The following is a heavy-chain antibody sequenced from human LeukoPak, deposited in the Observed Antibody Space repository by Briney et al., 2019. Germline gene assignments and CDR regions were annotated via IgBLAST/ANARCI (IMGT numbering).Heavy chain of an antibody. Sequence: PSETLSLTCAVSGGSFSGYYCSWIRQPPGKGLEWIGEINHSGSTNYNPSLKSRVTMSVDTSKNQFSLKLSSVTAADTAVYYCARGKGDYWGQGTLVTVSS. V-gene: IGHV4-34*01. CDR3: ARGKGDY. CDR1: GGSFSGYY. CDR2: INHSGST. J-gene: IGHJ4*02.